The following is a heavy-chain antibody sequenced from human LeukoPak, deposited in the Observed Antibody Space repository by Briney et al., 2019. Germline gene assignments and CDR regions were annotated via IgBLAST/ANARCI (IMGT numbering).Heavy chain of an antibody. V-gene: IGHV3-74*01. D-gene: IGHD1-26*01. CDR1: GFTFSNYW. CDR2: INTDGSST. CDR3: ARGVSYSASAFDY. J-gene: IGHJ4*02. Sequence: GGSLRLSCAASGFTFSNYWMHWARQAPGKGLVWVSRINTDGSSTNYADSVKGRFSISRDNAKNTLYLQMNSLRVEETAVYYCARGVSYSASAFDYWGQGTLVTVSS.